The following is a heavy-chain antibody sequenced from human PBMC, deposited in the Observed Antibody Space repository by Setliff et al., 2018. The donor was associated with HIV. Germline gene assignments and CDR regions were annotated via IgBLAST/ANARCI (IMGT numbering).Heavy chain of an antibody. J-gene: IGHJ4*02. CDR2: INQDGSAK. Sequence: AGGSLRLSCEASGFIFSGDWMTWIRRAPGKGLEWVASINQDGSAKYYVDSVKGRFTISRDNAKNLMYLQMNSLRAEDTALYYCARQGRTWIVWGQGALVTVSS. V-gene: IGHV3-7*03. CDR1: GFIFSGDW. D-gene: IGHD1-1*01. CDR3: ARQGRTWIV.